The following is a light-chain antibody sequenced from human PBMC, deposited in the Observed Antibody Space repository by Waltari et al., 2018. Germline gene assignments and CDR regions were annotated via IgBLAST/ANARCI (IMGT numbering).Light chain of an antibody. V-gene: IGKV3-11*01. J-gene: IGKJ4*01. CDR3: QQGVILPLT. CDR2: DTS. Sequence: EIVLTQSPVTLSLAAGERATLSCRASERVSNYLAWYQQKPGQSPTLLIYDTSKRATGIPGRFSGSGYGTDFTLTINNLEAEDFALYYCQQGVILPLTFGGGTKV. CDR1: ERVSNY.